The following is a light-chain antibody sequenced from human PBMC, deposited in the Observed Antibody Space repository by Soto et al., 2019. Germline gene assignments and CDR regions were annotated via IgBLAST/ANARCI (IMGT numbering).Light chain of an antibody. V-gene: IGKV1-5*01. CDR3: QQYNSYVWT. J-gene: IGKJ1*01. Sequence: DIQMTQSPSTLSASVGDRVTITCRASQSISSWLAWYQQKPGKAPKLLIYDASSLESGVPSRFSGSGSGTDFTLTISSLQPDDFATYYCQQYNSYVWTFGQGTKVEIK. CDR1: QSISSW. CDR2: DAS.